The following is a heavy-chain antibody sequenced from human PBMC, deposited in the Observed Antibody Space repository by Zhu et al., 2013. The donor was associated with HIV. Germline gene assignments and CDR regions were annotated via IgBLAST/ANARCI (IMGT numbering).Heavy chain of an antibody. V-gene: IGHV1-69*12. CDR2: IIPIFGTA. CDR3: ARAADYSSGWYGD. D-gene: IGHD6-19*01. Sequence: HVQLVQSGAEVKKPGSSVRVSCRTSGGTFTDHAINWVRQAPGQGLEWMGGIIPIFGTANYAQKFQGRVTITADESTSTAYMELSSLRSEDTAVYYCARAADYSSGWYGDWGQGTLGHRSPQ. J-gene: IGHJ4*02. CDR1: GGTFTDHA.